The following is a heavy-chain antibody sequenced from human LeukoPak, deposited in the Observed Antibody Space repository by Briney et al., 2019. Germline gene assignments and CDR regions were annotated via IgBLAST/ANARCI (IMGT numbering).Heavy chain of an antibody. CDR3: ARSYCSGGSCYYNDAFDI. V-gene: IGHV6-1*01. D-gene: IGHD2-15*01. CDR2: TYYMSKWYN. CDR1: GDTVSSNSVA. J-gene: IGHJ3*02. Sequence: SQTLSLTCAISGDTVSSNSVAWNWIRQSPSRGLEWLGRTYYMSKWYNDYAVSVRSRITINADTSKNQFSLQLNSVTPEDTAVYYCARSYCSGGSCYYNDAFDIWGQGTMVTVSS.